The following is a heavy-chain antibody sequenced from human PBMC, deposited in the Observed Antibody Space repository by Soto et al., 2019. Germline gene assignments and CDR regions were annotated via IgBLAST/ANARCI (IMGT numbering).Heavy chain of an antibody. J-gene: IGHJ6*02. CDR2: ISNDGTNK. CDR3: AKSLGGRQLQGCDV. D-gene: IGHD3-16*01. V-gene: IGHV3-30*18. Sequence: GGSLGLSCSASVFTFSIYGVHWVRQAPGQGLEWVALISNDGTNKYYADSVKGRFTISRDNSKNTLYLQMNSLRAEDTALYYGAKSLGGRQLQGCDVWGQGNTCTVS. CDR1: VFTFSIYG.